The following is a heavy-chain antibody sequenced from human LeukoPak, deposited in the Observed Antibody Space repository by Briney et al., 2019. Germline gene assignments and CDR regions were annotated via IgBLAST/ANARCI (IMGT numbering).Heavy chain of an antibody. CDR3: ARGDFCSATSCYLRPMDV. CDR2: IYHSGST. V-gene: IGHV4-59*01. J-gene: IGHJ6*03. Sequence: SETLSLTCTVSGGSISDYYWSWIRDPPGKGLEWIGYIYHSGSTTYKPFLKSRVTMSVDTSKNQFSLKLSSVTAADAAVYYCARGDFCSATSCYLRPMDVWGKGTTVTVSS. CDR1: GGSISDYY. D-gene: IGHD2-2*01.